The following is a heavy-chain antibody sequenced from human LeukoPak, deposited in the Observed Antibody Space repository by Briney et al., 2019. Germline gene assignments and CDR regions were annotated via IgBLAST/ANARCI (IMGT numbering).Heavy chain of an antibody. CDR3: ARGPAAIRKNWFDP. J-gene: IGHJ5*02. V-gene: IGHV1-2*02. Sequence: GASVKVSCKASGYTFTGYYMHWVRQAPGQGLEWMGWINPNSGGTNYAQKFQGRVTMTRDTSISTAYMELSRLRSDDTAVYYCARGPAAIRKNWFDPWGRGTLVTVSS. CDR2: INPNSGGT. D-gene: IGHD2-2*02. CDR1: GYTFTGYY.